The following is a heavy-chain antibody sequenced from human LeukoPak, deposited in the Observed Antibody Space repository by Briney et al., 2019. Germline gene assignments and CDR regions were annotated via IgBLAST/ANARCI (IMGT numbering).Heavy chain of an antibody. Sequence: GGSLRLSCAASGFTFSTYWMTWVRQAPGKGLEWVANIKQDGSEKYYVDSVKGRFAVSRDNAKNSLYLQMNSLRAEDTAVYYCARAQSGFWSGYCFDYWGQGTLVTVSS. J-gene: IGHJ4*02. CDR3: ARAQSGFWSGYCFDY. D-gene: IGHD3-3*01. CDR2: IKQDGSEK. V-gene: IGHV3-7*01. CDR1: GFTFSTYW.